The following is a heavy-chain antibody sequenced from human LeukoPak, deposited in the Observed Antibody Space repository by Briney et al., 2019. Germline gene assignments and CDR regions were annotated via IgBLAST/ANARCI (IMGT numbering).Heavy chain of an antibody. CDR1: GYTFTSYD. D-gene: IGHD3-10*01. V-gene: IGHV1-8*01. CDR2: MSPNSGST. Sequence: GASVKVSCKASGYTFTSYDINWVRQATGQGLEWMGWMSPNSGSTGSAQKFQGRVTLTKNTSISTAYMELNNLRSEGTAVYHCARMYYGSGSYSGYGAFDIWGQGTMVTVSS. J-gene: IGHJ3*02. CDR3: ARMYYGSGSYSGYGAFDI.